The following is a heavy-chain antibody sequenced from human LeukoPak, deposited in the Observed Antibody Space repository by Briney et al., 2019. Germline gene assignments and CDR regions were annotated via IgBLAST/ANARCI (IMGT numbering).Heavy chain of an antibody. CDR1: GFTFSGSA. J-gene: IGHJ1*01. Sequence: PGGSLRLSCAASGFTFSGSAMHWVRQASGKGLEWVVRIRSKANSYATAYAASLKGRFTISRDDSKNTAYLQMNSLKTEDTAVYYCTRHSPSYYYDSSGYYRIAEYFQHWGQGTLVTVSS. CDR3: TRHSPSYYYDSSGYYRIAEYFQH. CDR2: IRSKANSYAT. V-gene: IGHV3-73*01. D-gene: IGHD3-22*01.